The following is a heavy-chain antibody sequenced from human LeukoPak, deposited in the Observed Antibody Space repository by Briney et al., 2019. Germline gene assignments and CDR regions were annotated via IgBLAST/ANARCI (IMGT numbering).Heavy chain of an antibody. D-gene: IGHD2-21*02. CDR2: INPNSGGT. Sequence: ASVKVSCKASGYPFTGYYMHWVRQAPGQGLEWMGWINPNSGGTNYAQKFQGWVTMTRDTSISTAYMELSRLRSDDTAVYYCARGPPLAYCGGDCYSEGINWFDPWGQGTLVTVSS. CDR1: GYPFTGYY. J-gene: IGHJ5*02. CDR3: ARGPPLAYCGGDCYSEGINWFDP. V-gene: IGHV1-2*04.